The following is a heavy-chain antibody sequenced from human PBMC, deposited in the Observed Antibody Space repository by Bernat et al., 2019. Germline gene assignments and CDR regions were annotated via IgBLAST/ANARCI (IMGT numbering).Heavy chain of an antibody. V-gene: IGHV3-30-3*01. Sequence: QVHLVESGGGLVQPGRSLRLSCAASGFSFSSYSMHWVRQAPGKGLEWVSIISRDGSNKYYADSVKGRFTISRDNSKNTMYLQMNSLRAEDTAVYYCARDFFIVSKSFTPIDVWCTFWGQGTLVIVS. CDR1: GFSFSSYS. CDR2: ISRDGSNK. J-gene: IGHJ4*02. D-gene: IGHD5/OR15-5a*01. CDR3: ARDFFIVSKSFTPIDVWCTF.